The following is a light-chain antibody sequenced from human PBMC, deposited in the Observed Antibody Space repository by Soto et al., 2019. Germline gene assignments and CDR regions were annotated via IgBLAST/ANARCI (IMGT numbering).Light chain of an antibody. CDR2: EGS. CDR1: SSDVGSYNL. V-gene: IGLV2-23*01. J-gene: IGLJ2*01. Sequence: QSVLTQPASVSGSPGQSITISCTGTSSDVGSYNLVSWYQQHPGKAPKLMIYEGSKRPSGVSNRFSGSKSGNTASLTISGLQAEEGADYYCCSYAGSSTSVVFGGGTKLTVL. CDR3: CSYAGSSTSVV.